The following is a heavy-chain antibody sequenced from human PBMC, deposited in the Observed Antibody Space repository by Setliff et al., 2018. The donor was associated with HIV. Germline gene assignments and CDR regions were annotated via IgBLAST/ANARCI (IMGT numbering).Heavy chain of an antibody. D-gene: IGHD3-10*01. CDR3: ARDYYDDTYYSPGIYYLYYMDV. V-gene: IGHV4-4*02. CDR2: IYHSGST. J-gene: IGHJ6*03. CDR1: GGSITSSNW. Sequence: SETLSLTCAVSGGSITSSNWWSWVRQPPGKGLEWIGEIYHSGSTNNNPSLKTRVSITIDKSKNQFSLKLSSVTAADTAVYYCARDYYDDTYYSPGIYYLYYMDVWGKGTTVTVSS.